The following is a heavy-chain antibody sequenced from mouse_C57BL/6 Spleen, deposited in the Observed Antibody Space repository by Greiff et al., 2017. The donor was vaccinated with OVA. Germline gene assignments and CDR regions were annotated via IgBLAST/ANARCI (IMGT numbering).Heavy chain of an antibody. CDR1: GFTFNTYA. V-gene: IGHV10-3*01. CDR3: VRDIIGYFDY. J-gene: IGHJ2*01. CDR2: IRRTSSNYAT. Sequence: EVKLVESGGGLVQPKGSLKLSCAASGFTFNTYAMHWVRQAPGQGLEWVARIRRTSSNYATYYADSVKDRFTISRAASPSMLYLQRNKLKTEETARYYGVRDIIGYFDYWGQGTTLTVSS. D-gene: IGHD1-3*01.